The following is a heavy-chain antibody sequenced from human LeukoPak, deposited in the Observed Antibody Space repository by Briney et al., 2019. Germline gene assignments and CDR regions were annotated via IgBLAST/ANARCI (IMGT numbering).Heavy chain of an antibody. D-gene: IGHD5-18*01. Sequence: GGSLRPSCEASGFTLGSHAMYWVRQAPGKGLEWVAGIFGSGGSPHYADPVKGRFTISRDNSRNTVYLQINSLRAEDTAVYYCGKTTVGYSSGQKPAWPVDYWGQGTLVTVSS. J-gene: IGHJ4*02. V-gene: IGHV3-23*01. CDR1: GFTLGSHA. CDR2: IFGSGGSP. CDR3: GKTTVGYSSGQKPAWPVDY.